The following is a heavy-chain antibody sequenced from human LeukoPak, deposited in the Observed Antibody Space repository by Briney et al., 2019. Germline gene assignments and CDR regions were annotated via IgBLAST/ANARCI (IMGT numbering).Heavy chain of an antibody. V-gene: IGHV3-9*01. CDR3: AKDNYGSGAFDY. Sequence: PGGSLRLSCAASGFTFDDYAMHWVRQAPGKGLEWVSGISWNSGSIGYADSVKGRFTISRDNAKNSLYLQMNSLRAEDTALYYCAKDNYGSGAFDYWGQGTLVTVSS. D-gene: IGHD3-10*01. CDR1: GFTFDDYA. CDR2: ISWNSGSI. J-gene: IGHJ4*02.